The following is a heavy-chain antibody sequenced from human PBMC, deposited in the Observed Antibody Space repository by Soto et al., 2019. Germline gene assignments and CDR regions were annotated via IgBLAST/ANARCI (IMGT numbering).Heavy chain of an antibody. D-gene: IGHD6-13*01. CDR2: ISAYNGNT. V-gene: IGHV1-18*01. J-gene: IGHJ5*02. Sequence: ASVKVSCKASGYTFTSYGISWVRQAPGQGLEWMGWISAYNGNTNYAQKLQGRVTMTTDTSTSTAYMELRSLRSDDTAVYYCARDLLTYSSRWYWFDPWGQGTLVTVSS. CDR1: GYTFTSYG. CDR3: ARDLLTYSSRWYWFDP.